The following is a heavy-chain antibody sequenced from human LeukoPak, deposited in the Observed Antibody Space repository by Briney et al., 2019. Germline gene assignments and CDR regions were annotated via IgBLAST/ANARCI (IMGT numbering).Heavy chain of an antibody. V-gene: IGHV4-38-2*02. CDR1: GYSIISPFY. D-gene: IGHD4-23*01. J-gene: IGHJ4*02. CDR3: ARVSDDEYGGNSGANYFES. Sequence: SETLSVTCTVSGYSIISPFYWGWIRQSPGKGLEWIGNIYHSGSTYSNPSLRSRVTISVDTSKNPFSLKLNSVTAADTAVYYCARVSDDEYGGNSGANYFESWGQGTLVTVSS. CDR2: IYHSGST.